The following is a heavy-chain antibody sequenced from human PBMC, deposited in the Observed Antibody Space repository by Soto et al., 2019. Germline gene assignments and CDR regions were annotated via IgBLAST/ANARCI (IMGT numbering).Heavy chain of an antibody. V-gene: IGHV4-30-4*01. CDR3: ASLYDRSGYYYLYYFDY. Sequence: SETLSLTCTVSGGSISRGDNYWSWIRQPPGKGLEWIGYIYYTGSTHYNPSLKSRITMSVDTSKNEFSLKLSSVTAADTAVYYCASLYDRSGYYYLYYFDYWGQGTLVTVSS. CDR2: IYYTGST. D-gene: IGHD3-22*01. CDR1: GGSISRGDNY. J-gene: IGHJ4*02.